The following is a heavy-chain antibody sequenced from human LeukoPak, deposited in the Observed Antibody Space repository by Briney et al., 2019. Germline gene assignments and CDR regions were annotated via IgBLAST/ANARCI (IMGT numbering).Heavy chain of an antibody. CDR1: GFTFSSYA. CDR3: ARDYDYGFTM. CDR2: IGTSSATI. D-gene: IGHD3-16*01. V-gene: IGHV3-48*01. Sequence: GGSLRLSCAASGFTFSSYAMNWVRQAPGKGLEWVSYIGTSSATIYYADSVKGRFTISRDNAKNSLYLQMNSLRAEDTAVYYCARDYDYGFTMWGQGTMVTVSS. J-gene: IGHJ3*02.